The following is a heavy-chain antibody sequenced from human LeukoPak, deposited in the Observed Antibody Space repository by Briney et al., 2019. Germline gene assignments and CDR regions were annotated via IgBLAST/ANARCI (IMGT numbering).Heavy chain of an antibody. Sequence: PSETLSLTCTVSGGSISSSSYYWGWIRQPPGEVLEWIGSIYYSGSTHYNPSLKSRVSISVDTSKNQFSLKLSSVTAADTAVYYCARNATVTTLKRAYNWFDPWGQGTLVTVSS. J-gene: IGHJ5*02. CDR2: IYYSGST. CDR3: ARNATVTTLKRAYNWFDP. V-gene: IGHV4-39*01. D-gene: IGHD4-17*01. CDR1: GGSISSSSYY.